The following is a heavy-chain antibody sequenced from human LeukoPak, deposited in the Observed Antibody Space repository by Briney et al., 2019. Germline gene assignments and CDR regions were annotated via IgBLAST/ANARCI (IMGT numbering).Heavy chain of an antibody. V-gene: IGHV4-39*01. Sequence: SETLSLTCTVSGGSISSSSYYWGWIRQPPGKGLEWIGSIYYSGSTYYSPSLKSRVTISVDTSKNQFSLKLSSVTAADTAVYYCARHEGEGLAFDIWGQGTMVTVSS. CDR1: GGSISSSSYY. D-gene: IGHD1-26*01. J-gene: IGHJ3*02. CDR3: ARHEGEGLAFDI. CDR2: IYYSGST.